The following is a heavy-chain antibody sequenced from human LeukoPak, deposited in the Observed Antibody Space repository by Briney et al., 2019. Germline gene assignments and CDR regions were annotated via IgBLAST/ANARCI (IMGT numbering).Heavy chain of an antibody. CDR3: ARSPEYSSSWGSYSPYYYYYYGMDV. Sequence: ASVKVSSKASGYTFTSYGISWVRQAPRQGLEWMGWISAYNGNTNYAQKLQGRVTMTTDTSTSTAYMELRSLRSDDTAVYYCARSPEYSSSWGSYSPYYYYYYGMDVWGQGTTVTVSS. D-gene: IGHD6-13*01. CDR2: ISAYNGNT. J-gene: IGHJ6*02. V-gene: IGHV1-18*01. CDR1: GYTFTSYG.